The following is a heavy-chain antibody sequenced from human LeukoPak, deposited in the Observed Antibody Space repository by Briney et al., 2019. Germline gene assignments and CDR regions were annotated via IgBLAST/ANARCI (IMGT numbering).Heavy chain of an antibody. D-gene: IGHD5-18*01. J-gene: IGHJ3*02. V-gene: IGHV5-51*01. CDR3: ARMTATDDKNDAFDI. CDR2: IYPGDSDT. Sequence: GESLKISCKGSGYSFTSYSIGWVRQMPGKGLEWMGLIYPGDSDTRYSPSFQGQVTFSADKSISTAYVQWSSLKASDTAMYYCARMTATDDKNDAFDIWGLGTMVTISS. CDR1: GYSFTSYS.